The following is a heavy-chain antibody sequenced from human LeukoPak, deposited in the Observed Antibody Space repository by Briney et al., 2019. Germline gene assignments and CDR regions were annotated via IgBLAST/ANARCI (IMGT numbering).Heavy chain of an antibody. J-gene: IGHJ5*02. Sequence: ASVKVSCKVSGYTFTDYYMHWVQQAPGKGLEWMVLVDPEDGETIYAEKFQGRVTITADTSTDTAYMELSSLRSEDTAVYYCATAVVVVAATSWFDPWGQGTLVTVSS. D-gene: IGHD2-15*01. CDR2: VDPEDGET. CDR3: ATAVVVVAATSWFDP. CDR1: GYTFTDYY. V-gene: IGHV1-69-2*01.